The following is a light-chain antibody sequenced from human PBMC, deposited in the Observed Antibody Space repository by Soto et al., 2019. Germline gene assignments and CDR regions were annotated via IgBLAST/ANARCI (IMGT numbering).Light chain of an antibody. V-gene: IGLV2-14*01. CDR3: SSYTATNTLVL. J-gene: IGLJ2*01. CDR1: SSDVGTYNY. CDR2: EVN. Sequence: QSALTQPSSVSGSPGQSITISCTGTSSDVGTYNYVSWYQQHPGKSPKLMIYEVNKRPSGFSTRFSGSKSGNTASLTISGIHAEDEGDYYCSSYTATNTLVLFGGGTKLTVL.